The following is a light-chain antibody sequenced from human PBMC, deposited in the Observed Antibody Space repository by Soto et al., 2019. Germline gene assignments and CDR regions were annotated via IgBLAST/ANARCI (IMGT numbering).Light chain of an antibody. CDR2: DAS. Sequence: EIVLTQARATLAWSRGGGASRSCRARTYVSSLLALSQQKAGQAPRLLIYDASHRATGTPARFSGSGSRTDFTLTNNSLEPEDFALYYCQQRYNWPPTLGQGT. CDR1: TYVSSL. V-gene: IGKV3-11*01. CDR3: QQRYNWPPT. J-gene: IGKJ1*01.